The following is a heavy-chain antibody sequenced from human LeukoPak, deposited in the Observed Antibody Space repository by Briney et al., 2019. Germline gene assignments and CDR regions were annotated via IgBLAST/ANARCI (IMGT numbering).Heavy chain of an antibody. CDR1: GYTFTSYD. CDR2: MNPNSGNT. CDR3: ARGLRLNYDFWSGYSTNDY. V-gene: IGHV1-8*01. D-gene: IGHD3-3*01. J-gene: IGHJ4*02. Sequence: ASVKVSCKASGYTFTSYDINWVRQATGQGLEWMGWMNPNSGNTGYAQKFHGRVTMTRNTSISTAYMELSSLRSEDTAVYYCARGLRLNYDFWSGYSTNDYWGQGTLVTVSS.